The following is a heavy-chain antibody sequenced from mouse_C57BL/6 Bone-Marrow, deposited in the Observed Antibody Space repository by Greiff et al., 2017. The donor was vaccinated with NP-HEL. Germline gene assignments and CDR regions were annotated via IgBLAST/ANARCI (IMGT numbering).Heavy chain of an antibody. CDR3: AISGTTLSLDD. D-gene: IGHD1-1*01. CDR2: INPNNGST. V-gene: IGHV1-26*01. CDR1: GYTVTHDC. J-gene: IGHJ4*01. Sequence: HLQLAASELVKSGSSVKIFCKSSGYTVTHDCINWVNLRPGHSLEWIGDINPNNGSTSYNQKFKSKATLTVDKSSSTAYMELRSLTTEDSAVYYCAISGTTLSLDDWGVRTSVT.